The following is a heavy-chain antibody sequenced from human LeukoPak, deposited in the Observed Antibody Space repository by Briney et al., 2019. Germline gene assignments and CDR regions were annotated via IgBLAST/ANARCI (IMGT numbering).Heavy chain of an antibody. V-gene: IGHV3-48*01. CDR1: GFAFNTYT. Sequence: GGSLRLSRAASGFAFNTYTMNWVRQAPGKGLEWVSYISGSSGIIDYADSVRGRFTISRDNAKNSLYLQMNSLRAEDTAVYYCAKTQTMMGAFDIWGQGTKVTVSS. D-gene: IGHD3-22*01. J-gene: IGHJ3*02. CDR3: AKTQTMMGAFDI. CDR2: ISGSSGII.